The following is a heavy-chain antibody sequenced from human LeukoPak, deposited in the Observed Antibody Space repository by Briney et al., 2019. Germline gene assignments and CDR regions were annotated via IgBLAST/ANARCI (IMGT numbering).Heavy chain of an antibody. Sequence: GRSLRLSCAASGFTFSSNGMHWVRQAPGKGLEWVAVISYDGSNKYYADSVRGRLTISRNNSKNTLYLQMNSLRPEDTAVYYCANDPRGGGNYYYYGMDVWGQGTTVTVSS. CDR3: ANDPRGGGNYYYYGMDV. CDR1: GFTFSSNG. CDR2: ISYDGSNK. J-gene: IGHJ6*02. D-gene: IGHD4-23*01. V-gene: IGHV3-30*18.